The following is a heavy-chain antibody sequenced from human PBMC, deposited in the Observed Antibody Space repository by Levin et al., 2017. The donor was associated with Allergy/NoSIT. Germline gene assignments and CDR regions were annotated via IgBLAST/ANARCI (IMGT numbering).Heavy chain of an antibody. D-gene: IGHD3-10*01. CDR1: GYTFTSYD. CDR3: ARDHYYGSGSFYPRVDY. J-gene: IGHJ4*02. CDR2: ISTYNGDT. Sequence: GESLKISCKASGYTFTSYDIIWVRQAPGQGLEWMGWISTYNGDTNYVQKLQGRVSMTTDTSTSTAYMELRNLGSDDTAVYYCARDHYYGSGSFYPRVDYWGQGTLVTVSS. V-gene: IGHV1-18*01.